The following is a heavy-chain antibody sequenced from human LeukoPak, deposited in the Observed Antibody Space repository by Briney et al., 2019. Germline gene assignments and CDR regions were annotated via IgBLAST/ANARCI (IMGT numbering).Heavy chain of an antibody. Sequence: PGGSLRLSCAASGFTVSSNYMSWLRQAPGKGLEWFSVIYSGGSTYYGDSVKGRFTISRDTSKNTLYLQMDSLRAEDTAVYYCASPGYSSSWPIYWGQGTLVTVSS. CDR3: ASPGYSSSWPIY. CDR1: GFTVSSNY. D-gene: IGHD6-13*01. V-gene: IGHV3-66*02. CDR2: IYSGGST. J-gene: IGHJ4*02.